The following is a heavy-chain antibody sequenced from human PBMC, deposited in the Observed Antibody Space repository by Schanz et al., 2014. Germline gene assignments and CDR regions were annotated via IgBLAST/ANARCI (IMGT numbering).Heavy chain of an antibody. CDR2: ISYDGSLK. Sequence: QEQLVESGGGAVQPGRSLRLSCAASGFTFSSYAVDWIRQAPGQGLEWVSFISYDGSLKSYLDSVKGRFTISRDNSKNTLFLEMNSLRVEYTAVYYCARDLVSYHDFWSGQETGDRAFDLWGQGTMVTVSP. V-gene: IGHV3-30-3*01. D-gene: IGHD3-3*01. CDR1: GFTFSSYA. J-gene: IGHJ3*01. CDR3: ARDLVSYHDFWSGQETGDRAFDL.